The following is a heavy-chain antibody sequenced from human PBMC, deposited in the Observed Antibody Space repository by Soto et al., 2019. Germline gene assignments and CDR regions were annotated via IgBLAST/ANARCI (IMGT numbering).Heavy chain of an antibody. V-gene: IGHV3-9*01. J-gene: IGHJ4*02. CDR2: ITWNSVSV. D-gene: IGHD3-9*01. Sequence: PGGSLRLSCAASGFTYDDYAMHWVRQAPGKGLVWISAITWNSVSVDYADSVKGRFTISRDNAKNSLYLQMNSLRPEDTAVYYCARERVRYFDVWGQGTLVTVSS. CDR3: ARERVRYFDV. CDR1: GFTYDDYA.